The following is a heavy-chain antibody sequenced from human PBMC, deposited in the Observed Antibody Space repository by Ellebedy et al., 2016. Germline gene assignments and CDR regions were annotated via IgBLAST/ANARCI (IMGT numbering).Heavy chain of an antibody. D-gene: IGHD3-10*01. J-gene: IGHJ4*02. Sequence: ASVKVSCXASGYTFTGYPIHWVRQVPGQRFEWMGWIDGGSGKTKYSEKFQGRVTITRDTSASRVYLDFSSLRPEDTAVYYCARGKGLQLWFIYYFDYWGQGTQVTVSS. CDR1: GYTFTGYP. V-gene: IGHV1-3*01. CDR3: ARGKGLQLWFIYYFDY. CDR2: IDGGSGKT.